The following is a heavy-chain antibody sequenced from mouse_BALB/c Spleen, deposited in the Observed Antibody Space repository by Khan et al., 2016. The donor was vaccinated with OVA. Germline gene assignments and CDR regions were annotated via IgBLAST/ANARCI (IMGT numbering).Heavy chain of an antibody. Sequence: QVQLKESGPGLVAPSQSLSITCTVSGFSLTSYGVHWVRQPPGKGLEWLGVIWAGGSTNYNSALMSRLSLSKDNSKSQVFLKMNSLQTDDTAMYYCAGLYYYGSSFYAMDYWGQGTSVTVSS. CDR3: AGLYYYGSSFYAMDY. CDR1: GFSLTSYG. D-gene: IGHD1-1*01. J-gene: IGHJ4*01. V-gene: IGHV2-9*02. CDR2: IWAGGST.